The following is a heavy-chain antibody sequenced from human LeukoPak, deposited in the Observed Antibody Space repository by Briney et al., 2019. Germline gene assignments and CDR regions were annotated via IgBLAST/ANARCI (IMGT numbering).Heavy chain of an antibody. Sequence: PGGSLRLSCVASGFTFSSYGMSWVRQAPGKGLEWVSAISGSGSSTYYADSVKGRFTISRDNSKNTLYLQMNSLRAEDTAVYYCAKDGVNSGYDSIFDYWGQGTLVTVSS. CDR2: ISGSGSST. CDR3: AKDGVNSGYDSIFDY. CDR1: GFTFSSYG. J-gene: IGHJ4*02. D-gene: IGHD5-12*01. V-gene: IGHV3-23*01.